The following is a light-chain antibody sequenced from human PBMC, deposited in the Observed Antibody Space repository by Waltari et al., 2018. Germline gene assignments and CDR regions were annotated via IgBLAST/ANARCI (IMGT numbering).Light chain of an antibody. CDR2: WSS. V-gene: IGKV4-1*01. J-gene: IGKJ1*01. Sequence: DVVMTQSPDSLAVSLGERATINCKSSQSLLYTSNNKNYLAWYQQKPGQPPKILIYWSSIRESGVPDRFSGSGSGTDFTLTFSGLQAEDVASYFCLQYLHAPRTFGQGTKVEIK. CDR3: LQYLHAPRT. CDR1: QSLLYTSNNKNY.